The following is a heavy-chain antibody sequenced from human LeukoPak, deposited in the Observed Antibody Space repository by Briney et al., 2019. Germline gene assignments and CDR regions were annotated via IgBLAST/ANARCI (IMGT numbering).Heavy chain of an antibody. CDR1: GFTFSSYW. Sequence: PGGSLRLSCTASGFTFSSYWMHWVRQAPGKGLVWVSRINSDGSSTNYADSVKGRFTVSRDNAKNTLFLQMNSLRAEDMAVYYCARVVGSGTAYLYWGQGTLVTVSS. J-gene: IGHJ4*02. D-gene: IGHD1-1*01. CDR2: INSDGSST. CDR3: ARVVGSGTAYLY. V-gene: IGHV3-74*01.